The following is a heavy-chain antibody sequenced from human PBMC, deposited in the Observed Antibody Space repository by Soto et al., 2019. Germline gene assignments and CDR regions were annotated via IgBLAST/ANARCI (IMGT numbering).Heavy chain of an antibody. D-gene: IGHD3-16*02. V-gene: IGHV4-34*01. CDR1: GGSFSGYY. J-gene: IGHJ6*02. CDR3: ARSPRIMITFGGVIVIPYYYGMDV. CDR2: INHSGST. Sequence: SETLSLTCAVYGGSFSGYYWSWIRQPPGKGLEWIGEINHSGSTNYNPSLKSRVTISVDTSKNQFSLKLSSVTAADTAVYCCARSPRIMITFGGVIVIPYYYGMDVWGQGTTVTVSS.